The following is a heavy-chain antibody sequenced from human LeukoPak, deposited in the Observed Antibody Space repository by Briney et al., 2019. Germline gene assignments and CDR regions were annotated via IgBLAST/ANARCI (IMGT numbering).Heavy chain of an antibody. D-gene: IGHD2-2*01. CDR2: ISSSSSYI. J-gene: IGHJ4*02. V-gene: IGHV3-21*04. CDR3: ARDSSSSWYALEY. CDR1: GFTFSSYS. Sequence: GGFLRLSCAASGFTFSSYSMNWVRQAPGKGLEWVSFISSSSSYIYYADSVKGRFTVSRDNAKNALYLQMSSLRAEDTAVYYCARDSSSSWYALEYWGQGTLVTVSS.